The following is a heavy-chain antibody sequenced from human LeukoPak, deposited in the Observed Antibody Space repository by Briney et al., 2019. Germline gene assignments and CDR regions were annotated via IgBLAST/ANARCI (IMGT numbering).Heavy chain of an antibody. V-gene: IGHV1-69*13. J-gene: IGHJ6*02. CDR2: IIPFFGTP. CDR3: ARYKVPPHQDSSMVPGVYYYYGMDV. D-gene: IGHD3-10*01. CDR1: GGSFSTYA. Sequence: SVKVSFKASGGSFSTYAISWVRQAPGQGLEWMGGIIPFFGTPSYAQKFHGRVTITADESTNTAYMEVSSLRSEDTALYYCARYKVPPHQDSSMVPGVYYYYGMDVWGLGTTVTVSS.